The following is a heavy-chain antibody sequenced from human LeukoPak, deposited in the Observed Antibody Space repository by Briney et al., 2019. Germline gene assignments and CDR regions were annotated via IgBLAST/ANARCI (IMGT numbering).Heavy chain of an antibody. CDR2: IYASGCT. V-gene: IGHV4-4*09. Sequence: SETLSLTCSVSGGSISSYYWGWIGQPPGKGLAWIGHIYASGCTNYSPSLKSRLTISLDTSKNQLALKLGSVTAADTAVYYCARAKDGYYSDAFDIWGQGTMVTVSS. CDR1: GGSISSYY. CDR3: ARAKDGYYSDAFDI. J-gene: IGHJ3*02. D-gene: IGHD5-24*01.